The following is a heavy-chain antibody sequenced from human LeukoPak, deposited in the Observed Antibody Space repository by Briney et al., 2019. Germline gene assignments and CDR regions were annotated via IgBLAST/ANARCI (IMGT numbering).Heavy chain of an antibody. CDR1: GFTFSDYY. D-gene: IGHD2-2*01. CDR2: VRRRGSTI. J-gene: IGHJ4*02. V-gene: IGHV3-11*04. CDR3: ARADCSSTSCYEFDY. Sequence: GGSLRLSCAASGFTFSDYYMSWIRQAPGKGLEWVSYVRRRGSTIYYADSVKGRFTISRDNAKNSLYLQMNSLRAEDTDVYYCARADCSSTSCYEFDYWGQGTLVTVSS.